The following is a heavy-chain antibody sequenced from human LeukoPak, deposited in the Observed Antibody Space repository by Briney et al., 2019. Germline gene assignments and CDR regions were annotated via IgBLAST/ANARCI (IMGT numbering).Heavy chain of an antibody. Sequence: GGSLRLSCEASGFTFSSYWMSWVRQAPGKGLEWVANIKTDGSEKYYVDSVKGRFTISRDNAKNSLYLQMNSLRVEDTAVYYCTRDPRRLDYLGQGTLVTVSS. V-gene: IGHV3-7*03. CDR2: IKTDGSEK. CDR1: GFTFSSYW. CDR3: TRDPRRLDY. J-gene: IGHJ4*02.